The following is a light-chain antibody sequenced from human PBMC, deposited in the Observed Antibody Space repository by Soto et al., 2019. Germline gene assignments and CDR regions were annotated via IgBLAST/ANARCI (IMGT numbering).Light chain of an antibody. Sequence: EIVLTQSPATLSLSPGERATLSCRASQSVSTSLNWYQQKPGQAPRLLIYDASNRATGIPARFSGGGSGTDFTLTIISLEPEDFAVYYCQQRDNWPPITFGQGTRLDI. CDR3: QQRDNWPPIT. CDR1: QSVSTS. J-gene: IGKJ5*01. CDR2: DAS. V-gene: IGKV3-11*01.